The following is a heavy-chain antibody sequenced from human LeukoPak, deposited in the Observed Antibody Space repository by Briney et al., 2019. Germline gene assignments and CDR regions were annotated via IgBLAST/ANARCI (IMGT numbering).Heavy chain of an antibody. CDR2: IKRDGSDK. V-gene: IGHV3-7*04. D-gene: IGHD6-19*01. CDR3: ARDPVGGKFDY. J-gene: IGHJ4*02. Sequence: PGGSLRLSCAASGFTFSTYWMSWVRQAPGKGLEWVANIKRDGSDKYYVDSVKGRFTISRDNAKNSLYLQMNSLRAEDTAIYYCARDPVGGKFDYWGQGTLVTVSS. CDR1: GFTFSTYW.